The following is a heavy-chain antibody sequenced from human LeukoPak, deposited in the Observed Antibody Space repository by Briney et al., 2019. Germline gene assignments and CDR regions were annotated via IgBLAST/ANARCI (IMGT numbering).Heavy chain of an antibody. Sequence: PSETLSLTCTVSAYSISSGYYWGWIRQPPGRGLEWIGSIYHSGSTYYNPSLKSRVTISVDTSKNQFSLKLSSVTAADTAVYYCARTHSSSWLDYWGQGTLVTVSS. J-gene: IGHJ4*02. CDR2: IYHSGST. CDR1: AYSISSGYY. V-gene: IGHV4-38-2*02. D-gene: IGHD6-13*01. CDR3: ARTHSSSWLDY.